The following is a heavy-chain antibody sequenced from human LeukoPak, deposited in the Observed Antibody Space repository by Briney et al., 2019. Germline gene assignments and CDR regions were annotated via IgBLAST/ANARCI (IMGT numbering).Heavy chain of an antibody. V-gene: IGHV3-13*01. J-gene: IGHJ3*02. D-gene: IGHD5-24*01. Sequence: PGGSLRLSCAASGFTFSSYDMHWVRQATGKGLEWVSAIGTAGDTYYPGSVKGRFIISRENAKNSLYLQMNSLRAGDTAVYYCARDSGDGYNGAFDIWGQGTMVTVSS. CDR1: GFTFSSYD. CDR2: IGTAGDT. CDR3: ARDSGDGYNGAFDI.